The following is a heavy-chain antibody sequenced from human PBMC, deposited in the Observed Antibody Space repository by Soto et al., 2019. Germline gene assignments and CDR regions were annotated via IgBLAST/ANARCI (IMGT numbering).Heavy chain of an antibody. V-gene: IGHV1-69*13. CDR2: IIPIFGTA. CDR1: GGTFSSYA. D-gene: IGHD3-10*01. Sequence: ASVKVSCKASGGTFSSYAISWVRQAPGQGLEWMGGIIPIFGTANYAQKFQGRVTITADESTSTAYMELSSLRSEDTAVYYCASEYYYGSGSSYNWFDPWGQGTLVTVSS. J-gene: IGHJ5*02. CDR3: ASEYYYGSGSSYNWFDP.